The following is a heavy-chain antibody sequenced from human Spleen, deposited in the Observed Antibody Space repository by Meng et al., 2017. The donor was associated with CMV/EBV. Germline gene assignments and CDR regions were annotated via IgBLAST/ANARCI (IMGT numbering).Heavy chain of an antibody. Sequence: SETLSLTCTVSGVSMSGYYWSWIRQPPGKGLEWIGYISYTGSTKYNPSLKSRVTISVDTSKNQFSLRLSSLTAADTAVYYCARDVTPDYWGQGTLVTVSS. CDR1: GVSMSGYY. V-gene: IGHV4-59*01. J-gene: IGHJ4*02. CDR2: ISYTGST. D-gene: IGHD5-18*01. CDR3: ARDVTPDY.